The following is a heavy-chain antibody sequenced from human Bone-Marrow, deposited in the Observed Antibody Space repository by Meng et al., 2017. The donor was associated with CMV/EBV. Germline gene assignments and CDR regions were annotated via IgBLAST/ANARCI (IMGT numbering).Heavy chain of an antibody. Sequence: SCKSSGYTFPSSVLYWVRQAPGQRLEWMGWIIVGNGNTKYSQKFQGRVTITRDTSASTAYMELSSLRSEDTAVYYCARRIAAAGLDYWGQGTLVTVSS. CDR1: GYTFPSSV. CDR3: ARRIAAAGLDY. J-gene: IGHJ4*02. V-gene: IGHV1-3*01. CDR2: IIVGNGNT. D-gene: IGHD6-13*01.